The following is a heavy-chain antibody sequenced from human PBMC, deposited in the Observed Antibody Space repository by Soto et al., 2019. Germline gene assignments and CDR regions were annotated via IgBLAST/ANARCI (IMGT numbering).Heavy chain of an antibody. CDR1: GGSISSGGYS. CDR2: IYHSGST. V-gene: IGHV4-30-2*01. CDR3: ARVSRYSSWKDFDY. Sequence: SETLSLTCAVSGGSISSGGYSWSWIRQPPGKGLEWIGYIYHSGSTYYNPSLKSRVTISVDRSKNQFSLKLSSVTAADTAVYYCARVSRYSSWKDFDYCGQGTLVTVSS. J-gene: IGHJ4*02. D-gene: IGHD6-13*01.